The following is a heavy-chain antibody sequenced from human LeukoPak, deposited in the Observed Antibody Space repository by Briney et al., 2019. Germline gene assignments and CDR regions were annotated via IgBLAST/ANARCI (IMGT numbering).Heavy chain of an antibody. D-gene: IGHD6-19*01. CDR2: INPNSGGT. Sequence: ASVKVSCKASGYTFTGYYMHWVRQAPGQGLEWMGWINPNSGGTNYAQKFQGRVTMTRDTSISTAYMELSRLRSDDTAVYYCARGASQWLVACNFDYWGQGTLVTVSS. J-gene: IGHJ4*02. V-gene: IGHV1-2*02. CDR3: ARGASQWLVACNFDY. CDR1: GYTFTGYY.